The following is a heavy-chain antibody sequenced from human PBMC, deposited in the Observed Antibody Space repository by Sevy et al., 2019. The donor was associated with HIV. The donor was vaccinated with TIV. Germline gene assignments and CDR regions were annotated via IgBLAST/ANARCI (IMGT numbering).Heavy chain of an antibody. J-gene: IGHJ4*02. Sequence: ASVKVSCKASGYTFTSYGISWVRQAPGQGLEWMGWISAYNGNTNYAQKLQGRVTMTTDTSTSTAYMELRSLRSDDSAVYYCARDQGKYCGGDCYLVYWGQGTLVTVSS. CDR3: ARDQGKYCGGDCYLVY. V-gene: IGHV1-18*01. D-gene: IGHD2-21*02. CDR1: GYTFTSYG. CDR2: ISAYNGNT.